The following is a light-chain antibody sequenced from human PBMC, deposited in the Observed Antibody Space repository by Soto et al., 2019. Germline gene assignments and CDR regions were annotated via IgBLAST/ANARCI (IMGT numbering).Light chain of an antibody. CDR3: SSYTSSFYV. V-gene: IGLV2-14*01. CDR2: EVS. Sequence: QSVLTQPASVSGSPGQSITISCIGTSSDVGGYNYVSWYQQHPGKAPKLMIYEVSNRPSGVSNRFSGSKSGNTASLTISGLQAEDEADYYCSSYTSSFYVFGAGTKGTVL. CDR1: SSDVGGYNY. J-gene: IGLJ1*01.